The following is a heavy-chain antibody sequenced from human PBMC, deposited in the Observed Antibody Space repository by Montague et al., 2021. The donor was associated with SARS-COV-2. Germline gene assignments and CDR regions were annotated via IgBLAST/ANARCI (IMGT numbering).Heavy chain of an antibody. Sequence: SETLSLTCTVSGGSISSSTYYWGWIRQPPGKGLEWIGRISISGSTNYNPSLKSRVTISVDTSKNQFSLKLSSVTAADTAVYYCARDIAVAGLFDYWGQGTLVTVSS. CDR3: ARDIAVAGLFDY. V-gene: IGHV4-39*07. D-gene: IGHD6-19*01. J-gene: IGHJ4*02. CDR2: ISISGST. CDR1: GGSISSSTYY.